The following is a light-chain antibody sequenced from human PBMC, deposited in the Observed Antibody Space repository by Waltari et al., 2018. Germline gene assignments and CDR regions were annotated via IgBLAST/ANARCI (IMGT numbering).Light chain of an antibody. CDR3: CSYAGSSTPVV. CDR2: EVS. J-gene: IGLJ2*01. V-gene: IGLV2-23*02. CDR1: RSDVWSYNL. Sequence: QSALPQPASVSGSPGQSITIPCTGTRSDVWSYNLLSWYQQHPGKAPKLMIYEVSKPPSGVSKRFSGSKSGNTASLTISGLQAEDEADYYCCSYAGSSTPVVFGGGTKLTVL.